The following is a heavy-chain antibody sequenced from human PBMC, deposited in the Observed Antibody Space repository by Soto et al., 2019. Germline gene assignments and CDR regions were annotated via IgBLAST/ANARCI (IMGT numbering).Heavy chain of an antibody. CDR2: IWCDGSNK. D-gene: IGHD1-26*01. CDR3: ARWEGMGRGFDC. Sequence: QVQLVESGGGVVQPGRSLRLSCAASGSTFSSYGMHWVRQAPGKGLEWVALIWCDGSNKDYADSVKGRFTISRDNVKNKLFLQMNSLRAEDTAVYYCARWEGMGRGFDCWGQGTLVTVSS. V-gene: IGHV3-33*01. J-gene: IGHJ4*02. CDR1: GSTFSSYG.